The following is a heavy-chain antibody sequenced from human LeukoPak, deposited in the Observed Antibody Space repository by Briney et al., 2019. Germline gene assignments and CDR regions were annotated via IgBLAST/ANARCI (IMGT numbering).Heavy chain of an antibody. D-gene: IGHD2-2*01. J-gene: IGHJ6*04. Sequence: GASVKVSCKASGGTFSSYAISWVRQAPGQGLEWMGGIIPIFGTANYAQKFQGRVTITADESTSTAYMELSSLRSEDTAVYYCARDHALYCSSTGCYRYYYYGMDVWGKGTTVTVSS. CDR3: ARDHALYCSSTGCYRYYYYGMDV. V-gene: IGHV1-69*13. CDR2: IIPIFGTA. CDR1: GGTFSSYA.